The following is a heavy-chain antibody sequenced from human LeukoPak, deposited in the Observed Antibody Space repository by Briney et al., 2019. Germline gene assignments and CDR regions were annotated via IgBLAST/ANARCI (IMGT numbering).Heavy chain of an antibody. D-gene: IGHD6-6*01. CDR1: GYTFTSYD. CDR3: AREQDSSSPVGHY. V-gene: IGHV1-8*02. J-gene: IGHJ4*02. Sequence: ASVKVSCKASGYTFTSYDINWVRQATGQGLEWMGWMNPNSGNTGYAQKFQGRVTMTRDMSTSTVYMELSSLRSEDTAVYYCAREQDSSSPVGHYWGQGTLVTVSS. CDR2: MNPNSGNT.